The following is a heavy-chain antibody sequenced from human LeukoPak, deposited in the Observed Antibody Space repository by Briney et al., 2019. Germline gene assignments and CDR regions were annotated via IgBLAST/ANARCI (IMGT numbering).Heavy chain of an antibody. J-gene: IGHJ4*02. D-gene: IGHD3-3*01. CDR2: IKSKTDGGTT. Sequence: GGSLRLSCAASGFTFSNAWMSWVRQAPGKGLEWVGRIKSKTDGGTTDYAAPVKGRFTISRDDSKNTLYLQMNSLKTEDTAVYYCTTVVTYYDFWRGLKDCFCYFHYWGQGTLVTVSS. CDR3: TTVVTYYDFWRGLKDCFCYFHY. CDR1: GFTFSNAW. V-gene: IGHV3-15*01.